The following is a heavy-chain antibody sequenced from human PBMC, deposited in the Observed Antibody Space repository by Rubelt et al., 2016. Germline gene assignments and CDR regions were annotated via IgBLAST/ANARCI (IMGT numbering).Heavy chain of an antibody. J-gene: IGHJ4*02. CDR1: GFTFSIFG. CDR2: IRHDGGEI. CDR3: ARDGSEWSRDY. Sequence: GGGLIQPGGSLRLSCAASGFTFSIFGMTWVRQAPGRGLEWVANIRHDGGEIYYVDSVKGRFTISRDNAKNSLFLQMNNLRADDTAVYYCARDGSEWSRDYWGPGTLVTVSS. D-gene: IGHD1-26*01. V-gene: IGHV3-7*04.